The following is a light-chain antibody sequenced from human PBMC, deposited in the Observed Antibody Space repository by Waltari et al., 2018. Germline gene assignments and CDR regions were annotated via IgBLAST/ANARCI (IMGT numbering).Light chain of an antibody. J-gene: IGLJ2*01. V-gene: IGLV2-14*03. CDR2: GVS. CDR3: SSYIRGSALVI. Sequence: QSALTQPASVSGSPGQSITISCTGTSSDMGDYNYVPGYYQHPGKAPKLMIFGVSERPSGVSNRFSGSKSGNTASLTISGLQAEDEADYYCSSYIRGSALVIFGGGSKLTVL. CDR1: SSDMGDYNY.